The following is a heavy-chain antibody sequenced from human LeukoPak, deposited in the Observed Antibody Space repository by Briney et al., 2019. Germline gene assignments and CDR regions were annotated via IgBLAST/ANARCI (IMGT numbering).Heavy chain of an antibody. D-gene: IGHD2-15*01. CDR3: SRHCCSAPSKRVFDI. V-gene: IGHV4-39*01. Sequence: PSETLSLTCTVSGGSIISSDYHWGWVRQPPGKGLEWIGTISYSGNTDYNPSLRSRVTISVDTSNNQFSLRLGSVTAADTAIYHWSRHCCSAPSKRVFDIWGQGTMVTVSS. CDR2: ISYSGNT. J-gene: IGHJ3*02. CDR1: GGSIISSDYH.